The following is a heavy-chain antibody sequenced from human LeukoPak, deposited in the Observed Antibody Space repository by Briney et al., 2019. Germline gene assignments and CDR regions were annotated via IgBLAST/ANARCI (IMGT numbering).Heavy chain of an antibody. CDR1: GFSFSDYY. CDR2: INSDGNNK. D-gene: IGHD6-13*01. V-gene: IGHV3-74*01. J-gene: IGHJ6*02. Sequence: PGGSLRLSCVASGFSFSDYYMSWVRQAPGKGLVWVSRINSDGNNKNYADSVKGRFTISRDNTKNTLYLQMNSLRAEDTAVYYCARARIAALGTVYYYYGVDVWGQGTTVTVSS. CDR3: ARARIAALGTVYYYYGVDV.